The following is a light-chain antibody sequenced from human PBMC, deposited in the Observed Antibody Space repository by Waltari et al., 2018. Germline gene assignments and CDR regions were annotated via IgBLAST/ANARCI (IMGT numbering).Light chain of an antibody. CDR3: QVWDSSRHHVI. V-gene: IGLV3-21*04. J-gene: IGLJ2*01. CDR2: YDT. CDR1: DSGARS. Sequence: SYMLTQPPSVSVAPGQTARITCGVDDSGARSVHWCQQRPGQAPVLVIYYDTDRPSGIPDRFSGSHSGNTATLTISRVEAGDEADYYCQVWDSSRHHVIFGGGNRLTVL.